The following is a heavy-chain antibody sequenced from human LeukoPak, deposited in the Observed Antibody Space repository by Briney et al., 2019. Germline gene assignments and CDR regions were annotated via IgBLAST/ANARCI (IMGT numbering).Heavy chain of an antibody. Sequence: SETLSLTCTVSGDSVTSTTYYWTWIRRHPGQGLEGIGFIYNSGTTYYNPSLKSRVAISVDSSKNQFSLTLNSVPGADTAVYYCARGLGISGRFDYWGQGTLVTVSS. V-gene: IGHV4-31*03. CDR3: ARGLGISGRFDY. CDR2: IYNSGTT. CDR1: GDSVTSTTYY. J-gene: IGHJ4*02. D-gene: IGHD2-15*01.